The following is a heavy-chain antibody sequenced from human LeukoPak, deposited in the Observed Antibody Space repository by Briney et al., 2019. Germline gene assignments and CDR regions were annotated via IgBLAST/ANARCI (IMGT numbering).Heavy chain of an antibody. CDR2: IYPGDSDT. V-gene: IGHV5-51*01. CDR1: GYKITSHW. Sequence: PGESLKISCQASGYKITSHWIAWVRQMPGKSPEWMGIIYPGDSDTRYSPSFQGQVVISADKSISTAYLQWGSLKASDTAIYYCARRGGSGAYRGDKFDYWGQGTLVTVSS. D-gene: IGHD3-16*01. CDR3: ARRGGSGAYRGDKFDY. J-gene: IGHJ4*02.